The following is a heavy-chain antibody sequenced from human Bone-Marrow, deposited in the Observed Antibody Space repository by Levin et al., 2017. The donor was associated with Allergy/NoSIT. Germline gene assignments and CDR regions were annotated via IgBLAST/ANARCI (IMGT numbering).Heavy chain of an antibody. CDR2: SWFDGTSK. CDR1: GFAFNDYH. Sequence: LSLTCVASGFAFNDYHMHWVRQAPGKGLEWVAVSWFDGTSKYYADSLQGRVTISRDNSRNTLYLQLNSLRPEDTAVYYCARDYCGGNCYLFRRPTFDYWGQGTLVTVSS. J-gene: IGHJ4*02. D-gene: IGHD2-21*02. CDR3: ARDYCGGNCYLFRRPTFDY. V-gene: IGHV3-33*01.